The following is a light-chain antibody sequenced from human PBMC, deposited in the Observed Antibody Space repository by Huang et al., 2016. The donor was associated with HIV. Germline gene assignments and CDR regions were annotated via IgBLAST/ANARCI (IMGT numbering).Light chain of an antibody. CDR1: QSVVYSSNNKHY. V-gene: IGKV4-1*01. CDR2: WAA. Sequence: DIVMTQSPDSLAVSLGERATTNCKSGQSVVYSSNNKHYLAWYQQEPGQPPKLLIYWAATREAGVPDRFSGSGSGTDFTLTVSSLQAEDVAVYYCQQYYSTPLTFGGGTKVGIK. J-gene: IGKJ4*01. CDR3: QQYYSTPLT.